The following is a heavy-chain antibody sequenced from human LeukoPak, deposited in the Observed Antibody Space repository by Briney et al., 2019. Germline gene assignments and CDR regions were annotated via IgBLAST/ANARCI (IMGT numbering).Heavy chain of an antibody. V-gene: IGHV3-74*01. CDR3: ARDLDWLLFDY. D-gene: IGHD3-9*01. J-gene: IGHJ4*02. CDR1: GFTFSAYW. Sequence: GGSLRLSCAASGFTFSAYWMHWVRQAPGKGLVWVSRVKYDGSTTTYADSVKGRSTISRDNAKNILYLQMNSLRVEDTAVYYCARDLDWLLFDYWGQGTLVTVSS. CDR2: VKYDGSTT.